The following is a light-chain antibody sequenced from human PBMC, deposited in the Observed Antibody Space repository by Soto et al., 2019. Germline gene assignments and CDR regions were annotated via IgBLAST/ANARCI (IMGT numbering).Light chain of an antibody. J-gene: IGLJ1*01. CDR3: CSYTSSSTYV. CDR1: SSDVGGYNY. V-gene: IGLV2-14*03. Sequence: QYALTQPASVSGSPGQSITISCTETSSDVGGYNYVSWYQQHPGKAPKLMIYDVSNRPSGVSDRFSGSKSGNTASLTISGLLAEDEADYYCCSYTSSSTYVFGTGTKLTVL. CDR2: DVS.